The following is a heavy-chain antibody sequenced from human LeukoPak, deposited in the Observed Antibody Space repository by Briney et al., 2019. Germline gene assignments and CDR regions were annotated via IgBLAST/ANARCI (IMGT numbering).Heavy chain of an antibody. D-gene: IGHD3-10*01. J-gene: IGHJ3*02. CDR2: SAYNGNT. CDR3: ARDYYGSGSYGDAFDI. Sequence: SAYNGNTNYAQKLQGRVTMTTDTSTSTAYMELRSLRSDDTAVYYCARDYYGSGSYGDAFDIWGQGTMVTVSS. V-gene: IGHV1-18*01.